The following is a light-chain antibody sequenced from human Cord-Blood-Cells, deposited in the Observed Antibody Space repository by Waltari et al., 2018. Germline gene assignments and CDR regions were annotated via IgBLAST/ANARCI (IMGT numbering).Light chain of an antibody. CDR3: QQYDNLPLT. CDR2: DAS. J-gene: IGKJ4*01. Sequence: DIQMTQSTSSLSASVGDRVTITCQASQDISNYLNWYQQKPGKAPKLLIYDASNLETGGPSRFSGSGSGTDFTFTISSLQPEDIATYYCQQYDNLPLTFGGGTKVEIK. CDR1: QDISNY. V-gene: IGKV1-33*01.